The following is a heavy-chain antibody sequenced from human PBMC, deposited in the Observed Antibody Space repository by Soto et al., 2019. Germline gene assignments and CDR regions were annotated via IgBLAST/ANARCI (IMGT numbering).Heavy chain of an antibody. CDR2: ISGSGGSA. D-gene: IGHD3-3*01. J-gene: IGHJ4*02. CDR3: AKEPYSDFWSAYYYFDY. CDR1: GFTFGSHA. Sequence: EVQLLGSGGGLVQPGGSLRLSCAASGFTFGSHAMIWVRQAPGKGLEWVSAISGSGGSAYYADSVKGRFTISRDNSINTLYLQMNSLRAEDTALYYCAKEPYSDFWSAYYYFDYWGQGTLVTVSS. V-gene: IGHV3-23*01.